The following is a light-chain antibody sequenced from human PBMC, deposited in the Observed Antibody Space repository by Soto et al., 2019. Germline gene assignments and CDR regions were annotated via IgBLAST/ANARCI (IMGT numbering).Light chain of an antibody. J-gene: IGKJ1*01. CDR3: QQSYNTPRT. Sequence: DIQMTQSPSSVSASVGARVTITCRASQSISTYLNWYQQKPGKAPKFLIYDASSLQSGVPSRFSGSGSGTDFTLTITSLQPEDFATYYCQQSYNTPRTFGQGTKVDIK. CDR2: DAS. V-gene: IGKV1-39*01. CDR1: QSISTY.